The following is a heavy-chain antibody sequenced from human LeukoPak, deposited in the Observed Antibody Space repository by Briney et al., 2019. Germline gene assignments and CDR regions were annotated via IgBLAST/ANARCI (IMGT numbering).Heavy chain of an antibody. CDR2: IWYDGSNK. Sequence: GGSLRLSCAAPGFTFSSYGMHWVRQAPGKGLEWVADIWYDGSNKYYADSVKGRFTISRDNSKNTLYLQMNSLRAEDTAVYYCARYDILTGFDVWGQGTTVTVSS. CDR1: GFTFSSYG. V-gene: IGHV3-33*01. J-gene: IGHJ6*02. CDR3: ARYDILTGFDV. D-gene: IGHD3-9*01.